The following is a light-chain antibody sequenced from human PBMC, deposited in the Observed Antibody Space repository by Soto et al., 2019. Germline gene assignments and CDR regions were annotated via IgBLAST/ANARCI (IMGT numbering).Light chain of an antibody. V-gene: IGKV3-15*01. CDR3: QQYNNWPPYT. CDR2: GAS. CDR1: QSVNSD. Sequence: EIVLTQSPATLSVSPGNRATLSCRASQSVNSDLAWYQQKPGQAPRLLIYGASTRATGTPTRFSGSGSGTEFTLTISSLQSEDFAVYFCQQYNNWPPYTVGQGTKLEIK. J-gene: IGKJ2*01.